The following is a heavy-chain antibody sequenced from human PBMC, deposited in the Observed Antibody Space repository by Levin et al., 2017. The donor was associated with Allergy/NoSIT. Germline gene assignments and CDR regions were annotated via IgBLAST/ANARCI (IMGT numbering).Heavy chain of an antibody. V-gene: IGHV3-74*01. CDR2: ITSDDFST. CDR3: ARDNNWNDRAFDI. CDR1: GFTFSRYW. Sequence: SCAASGFTFSRYWMHWVRQAPGKGLVWISRITSDDFSTKYADSVKGRFTISRDNAKNTLYLQMNSLRAEDTAMYYCARDNNWNDRAFDIWGQGTMVTVSP. J-gene: IGHJ3*02. D-gene: IGHD1-1*01.